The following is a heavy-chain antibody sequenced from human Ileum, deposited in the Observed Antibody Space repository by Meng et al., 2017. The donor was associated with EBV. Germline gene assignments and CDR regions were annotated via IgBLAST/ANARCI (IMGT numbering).Heavy chain of an antibody. CDR2: ISYDGSTK. J-gene: IGHJ4*02. CDR3: ARGRTTVITSGQMDY. Sequence: QVQLVESGGGVVQPGGSLGLSCAASGFTFSSHVMHWVRQAPDKGLEWVAVISYDGSTKHYADSVQGRFTFSRDNSKNTVYLQMNSLSAEDTGVYYCARGRTTVITSGQMDYWGQGTMVTVSA. V-gene: IGHV3-30-3*01. CDR1: GFTFSSHV. D-gene: IGHD4-17*01.